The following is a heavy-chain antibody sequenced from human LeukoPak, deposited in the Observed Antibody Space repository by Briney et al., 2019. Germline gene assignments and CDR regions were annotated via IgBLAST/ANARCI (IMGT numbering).Heavy chain of an antibody. CDR2: IYSGGST. Sequence: GGSLRLSCAASGFTVSSNYMSWVRQAPGKGLEWVSVIYSGGSTYYADSVKGRFTISRDNSKNTLYLQMNSLRAEDTAVYYCAKLPYSGSYYVDYWGQGTLVTVSS. V-gene: IGHV3-53*01. CDR3: AKLPYSGSYYVDY. J-gene: IGHJ4*02. CDR1: GFTVSSNY. D-gene: IGHD1-26*01.